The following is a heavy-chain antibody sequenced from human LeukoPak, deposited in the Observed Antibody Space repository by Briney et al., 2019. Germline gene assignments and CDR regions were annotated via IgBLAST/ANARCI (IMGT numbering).Heavy chain of an antibody. V-gene: IGHV3-48*01. D-gene: IGHD3-3*01. Sequence: GGSLRLSCAASGITFNSYSMNWVRQAPGKGLEWVSYISSSSSTTYYADSVKGRFTISRDNAKNSLYLQMNSLRAEDTAVYYCARDQPLVALEWLTCFDYWGQGTLATVSS. CDR2: ISSSSSTT. J-gene: IGHJ4*02. CDR1: GITFNSYS. CDR3: ARDQPLVALEWLTCFDY.